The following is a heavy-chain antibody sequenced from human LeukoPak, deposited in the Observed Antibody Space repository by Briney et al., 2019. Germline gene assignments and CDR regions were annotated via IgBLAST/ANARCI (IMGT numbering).Heavy chain of an antibody. D-gene: IGHD3-10*01. J-gene: IGHJ4*02. Sequence: PGGSLRLSCAACGFTFSSYAMSGVGQARGKGLEWVSGINGNGVSTYYADSVKGRFTISRDNSKNTLYLQMNSLRAEDTAVYYCAKRASYSNEPRLDYWGQGTLVTVSS. CDR2: INGNGVST. CDR3: AKRASYSNEPRLDY. CDR1: GFTFSSYA. V-gene: IGHV3-23*01.